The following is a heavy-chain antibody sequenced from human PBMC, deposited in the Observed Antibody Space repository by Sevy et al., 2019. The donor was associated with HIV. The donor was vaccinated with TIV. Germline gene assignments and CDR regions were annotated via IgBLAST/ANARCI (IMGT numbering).Heavy chain of an antibody. V-gene: IGHV3-7*01. CDR3: ARDRGIAAAGIEAFDI. Sequence: GGSLRLSCAASGFTFSSYWMSWVRQAPGKGLEWVANIKQDGSEKYYVDSVKGRFTISRDNAKNSLYLQMNSLRAEDTAVYYCARDRGIAAAGIEAFDIWGQGTMVTASS. J-gene: IGHJ3*02. D-gene: IGHD6-13*01. CDR2: IKQDGSEK. CDR1: GFTFSSYW.